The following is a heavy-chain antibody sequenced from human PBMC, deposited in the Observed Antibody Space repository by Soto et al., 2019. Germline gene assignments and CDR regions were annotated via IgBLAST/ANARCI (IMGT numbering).Heavy chain of an antibody. D-gene: IGHD5-12*01. CDR3: AKWSGYGDE. CDR1: GFTFSTYS. J-gene: IGHJ4*02. V-gene: IGHV3-23*01. CDR2: LSGGGINT. Sequence: EVQLLASGGGLVQPGGSLRLSCAASGFTFSTYSMAWVRQAPGKGPEWVSGLSGGGINTFYADSVKGRFTISVDNSKNTVDLQMNSLRVEDTAVYYCAKWSGYGDEWGQGPMVTVSS.